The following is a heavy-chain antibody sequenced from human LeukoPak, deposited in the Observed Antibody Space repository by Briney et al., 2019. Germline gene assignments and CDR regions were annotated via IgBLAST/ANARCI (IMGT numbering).Heavy chain of an antibody. Sequence: SETLSLTCTDSGGSISSYYWSWIRQPVGKGLEWIGRIYSTGSTNYNPSLKSRVTMSVDTSKNQFSLRLRSVPAADTAVYYCARQIASAGTAGFDFWGQGALVTVSS. CDR3: ARQIASAGTAGFDF. D-gene: IGHD6-13*01. J-gene: IGHJ4*02. CDR1: GGSISSYY. V-gene: IGHV4-4*07. CDR2: IYSTGST.